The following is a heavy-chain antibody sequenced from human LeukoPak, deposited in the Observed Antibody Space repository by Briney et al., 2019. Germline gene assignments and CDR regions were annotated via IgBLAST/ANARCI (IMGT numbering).Heavy chain of an antibody. Sequence: GASVKVSCKASGYTFTSYDINWVRQATGQGLEWMGWMNPNSGNTGYAQKFQGRVTMTRNTSISTAYMELSSLRSEDTAAYYCARGIAAAEVWFDPWGQGTLVTVSS. J-gene: IGHJ5*02. CDR2: MNPNSGNT. D-gene: IGHD6-13*01. CDR1: GYTFTSYD. V-gene: IGHV1-8*01. CDR3: ARGIAAAEVWFDP.